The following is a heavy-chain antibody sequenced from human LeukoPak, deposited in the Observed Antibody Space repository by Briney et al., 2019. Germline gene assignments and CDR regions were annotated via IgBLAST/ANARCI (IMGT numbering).Heavy chain of an antibody. CDR1: GFTFSTYG. V-gene: IGHV3-30*18. CDR2: ISYDGGNK. J-gene: IGHJ4*02. D-gene: IGHD3-22*01. CDR3: AKGSYDSSGYPDC. Sequence: PGRSLRLSCAASGFTFSTYGTHWVRQAPGKGLEWVAVISYDGGNKYYADSVKGRFTISRDNSKNTLYLQMNSLRAEDTAAYYCAKGSYDSSGYPDCWGQGTLVSVSS.